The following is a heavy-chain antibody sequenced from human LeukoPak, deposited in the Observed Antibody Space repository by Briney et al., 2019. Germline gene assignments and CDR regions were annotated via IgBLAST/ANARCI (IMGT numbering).Heavy chain of an antibody. Sequence: QAGGSLRLSCAASGFTFSSYWMHWVRQAPGKGLVWVSRINSDGSSTSYVDSVKGRFTISRDNAKNTLYLQMNSLRAEDTAVYYCARGGPIYYYGMDVWGKGTTVTVSS. CDR3: ARGGPIYYYGMDV. CDR1: GFTFSSYW. V-gene: IGHV3-74*01. J-gene: IGHJ6*04. D-gene: IGHD3-10*01. CDR2: INSDGSST.